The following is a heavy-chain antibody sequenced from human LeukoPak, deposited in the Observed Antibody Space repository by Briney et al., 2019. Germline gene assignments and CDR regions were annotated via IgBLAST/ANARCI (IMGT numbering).Heavy chain of an antibody. V-gene: IGHV3-23*01. CDR2: ISGPRTVT. CDR1: GFTFDSYA. Sequence: PGGSLRLSCATSGFTFDSYAMSWVRQAPGKGLEWVSTISGPRTVTHYADSVKGRFTIYKDHSESTLCLQMNSLRAEDTAAYYCAKGILTETHGISWDPFDYWGQGALVTVSS. CDR3: AKGILTETHGISWDPFDY. D-gene: IGHD6-13*01. J-gene: IGHJ4*02.